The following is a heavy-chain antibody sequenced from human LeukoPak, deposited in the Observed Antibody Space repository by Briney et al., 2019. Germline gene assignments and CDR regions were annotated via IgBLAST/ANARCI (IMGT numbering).Heavy chain of an antibody. CDR3: ARHNDYGDYFLDY. Sequence: GGSLRLSCAASGFTFSSYWMSWVRQAPGKGLEWVANIKQDGNEKYYVDSVKGRFIISRDNAKNSLYLQMNSLRAEDTAVYYCARHNDYGDYFLDYWGQGTLVTVSS. CDR2: IKQDGNEK. CDR1: GFTFSSYW. J-gene: IGHJ4*02. V-gene: IGHV3-7*01. D-gene: IGHD4-17*01.